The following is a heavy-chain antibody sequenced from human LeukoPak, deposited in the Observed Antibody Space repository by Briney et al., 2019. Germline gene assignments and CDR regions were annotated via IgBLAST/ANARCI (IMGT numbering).Heavy chain of an antibody. J-gene: IGHJ4*02. V-gene: IGHV3-30*03. Sequence: GRSLRLSCAASGFTFSSYGMHWVRQAPGKGLEWVAVISHDGSNKYYADSVKGRFTISRDNSKNTLYLQMNSLRAEDTAVYYCARDSFQSLDYWGQGTLVTVSS. CDR2: ISHDGSNK. CDR1: GFTFSSYG. CDR3: ARDSFQSLDY.